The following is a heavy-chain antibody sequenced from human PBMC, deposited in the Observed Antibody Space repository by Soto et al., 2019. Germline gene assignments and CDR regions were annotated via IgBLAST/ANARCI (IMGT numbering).Heavy chain of an antibody. CDR2: IKQDGSEK. Sequence: GGSLRLSCTASEFIFNSYWMSWVRQSPGKGLEWVASIKQDGSEKHYGDSVKGRFTISRDNANNSLYLQMNSLRAEDTAVYYCARDRRGKYCSGGSCYPFDPWGQGTLVTVSS. CDR1: EFIFNSYW. CDR3: ARDRRGKYCSGGSCYPFDP. V-gene: IGHV3-7*01. J-gene: IGHJ5*02. D-gene: IGHD2-15*01.